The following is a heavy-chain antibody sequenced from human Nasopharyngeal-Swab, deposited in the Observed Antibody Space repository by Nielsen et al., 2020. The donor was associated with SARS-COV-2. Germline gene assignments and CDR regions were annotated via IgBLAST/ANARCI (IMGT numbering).Heavy chain of an antibody. CDR2: ISADGGVT. CDR1: GFTFISHD. D-gene: IGHD6-13*01. CDR3: AKGGFGQQLVPSWGDY. V-gene: IGHV3-23*01. Sequence: GRSLRLSFAASGFTFISHDMSWARQSPGKGLEWVSAISADGGVTPHAASVKGRFTISRDNSKSTLYLQMNSLRVEDTAVYYCAKGGFGQQLVPSWGDYWGQGTLVTVSS. J-gene: IGHJ4*02.